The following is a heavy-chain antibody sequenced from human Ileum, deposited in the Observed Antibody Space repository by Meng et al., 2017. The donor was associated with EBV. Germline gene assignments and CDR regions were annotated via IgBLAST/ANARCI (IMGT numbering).Heavy chain of an antibody. CDR3: RNAFCSAAAGCSDY. D-gene: IGHD3-3*01. CDR2: INESGST. J-gene: IGHJ4*02. V-gene: IGHV4-34*01. Sequence: HGHPTQWGGGLLKPSETLSITCADYGGSFRGNYWSWIRQSPGKRLEWIGEINESGSTNYNPSLKSRVTILMDTSKNQFSLKLTSVTAADAAVYYCRNAFCSAAAGCSDYWGQGTLVTVSS. CDR1: GGSFRGNY.